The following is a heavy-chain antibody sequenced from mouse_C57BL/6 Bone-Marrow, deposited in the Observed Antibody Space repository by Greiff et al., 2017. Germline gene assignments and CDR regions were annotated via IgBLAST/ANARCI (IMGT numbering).Heavy chain of an antibody. D-gene: IGHD5-1*01. CDR3: STLTYYFDY. V-gene: IGHV14-4*01. CDR2: IDPENGDT. Sequence: EVKLQESGAELVRPGASVKLSCTASGFNIKDDYMPWVKQRPEQGLEWIGWIDPENGDTEYASKFQGKATITADTSSNTAYLQLSSLTSEDTAVYYCSTLTYYFDYWGQGTTLTVSS. CDR1: GFNIKDDY. J-gene: IGHJ2*01.